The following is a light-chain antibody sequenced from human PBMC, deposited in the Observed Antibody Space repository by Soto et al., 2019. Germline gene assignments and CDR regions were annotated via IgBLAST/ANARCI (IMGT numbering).Light chain of an antibody. V-gene: IGLV2-18*02. J-gene: IGLJ3*02. CDR2: EVN. Sequence: QSVLTQPPSVSGSPGQSVTISCTGTSSDVGSHNRVSWYQQPPGTAPQLLIYEVNNRPSGVPGRFSGSKSGNTASLTISGLQAEDEADYYCSSYTSSYTWVFGGGTKVTVL. CDR3: SSYTSSYTWV. CDR1: SSDVGSHNR.